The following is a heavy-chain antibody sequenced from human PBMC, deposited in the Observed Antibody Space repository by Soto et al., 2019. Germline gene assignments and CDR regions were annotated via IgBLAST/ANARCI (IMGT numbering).Heavy chain of an antibody. V-gene: IGHV4-38-2*01. CDR2: IYHSGST. Sequence: KTSKTLSLTCAVSGYSISSGYYWGWIRQPPGKGLEWIGTIYHSGSTYYNPSLKSRVTISVDTSKNQFSLKLTSVTAADTAVYYCARSISPWGQGTLVTVSS. D-gene: IGHD3-3*02. J-gene: IGHJ5*02. CDR3: ARSISP. CDR1: GYSISSGYY.